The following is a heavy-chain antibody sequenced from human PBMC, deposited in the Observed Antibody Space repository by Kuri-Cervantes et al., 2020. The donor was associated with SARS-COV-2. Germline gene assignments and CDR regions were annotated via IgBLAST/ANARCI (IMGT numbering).Heavy chain of an antibody. V-gene: IGHV4-38-2*02. D-gene: IGHD2-21*02. CDR3: ARDLGDWTPDGFDI. Sequence: SETLSLTCTVSGYSISSGYYWGWIRQPPGKGLEWIESIYHSGSTYYNPSLKSRVTISVDTSKNQFSLKLSSVTAADTAVYYCARDLGDWTPDGFDIWGQGTMVTVSS. CDR2: IYHSGST. CDR1: GYSISSGYY. J-gene: IGHJ3*02.